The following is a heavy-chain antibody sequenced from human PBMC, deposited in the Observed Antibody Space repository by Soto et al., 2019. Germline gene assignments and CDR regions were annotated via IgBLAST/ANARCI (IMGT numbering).Heavy chain of an antibody. CDR2: IYHSGST. J-gene: IGHJ1*01. CDR3: ARVSPTPGIAARFDASTEY. CDR1: GGSISSSNW. Sequence: SETLSLTCAVSGGSISSSNWWSWVRQPPGKGLEWIGEIYHSGSTNYNPSLKSRVTISVDKSKNQFSLKLSSVTAADTAVYYCARVSPTPGIAARFDASTEYCGKGTLVPV. V-gene: IGHV4-4*02. D-gene: IGHD6-6*01.